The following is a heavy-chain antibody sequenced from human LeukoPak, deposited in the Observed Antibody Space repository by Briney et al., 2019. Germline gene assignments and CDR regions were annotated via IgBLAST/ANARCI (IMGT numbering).Heavy chain of an antibody. Sequence: SETLSLTCAVSGYSISSGYYGGWIRQPPGKGVEGIVSIYHIGSTYYNPSLKRPVTRSVDTPKNQFSLKLSSVTAADTAVYYCARQDGGAFNAFDIWGQRTMVTVSS. V-gene: IGHV4-38-2*01. J-gene: IGHJ3*02. D-gene: IGHD4-23*01. CDR1: GYSISSGYY. CDR2: IYHIGST. CDR3: ARQDGGAFNAFDI.